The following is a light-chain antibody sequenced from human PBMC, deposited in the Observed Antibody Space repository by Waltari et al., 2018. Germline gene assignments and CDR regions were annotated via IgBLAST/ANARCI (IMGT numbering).Light chain of an antibody. V-gene: IGKV3-15*01. CDR1: QRISYN. CDR3: QQYNNWPQT. J-gene: IGKJ1*01. Sequence: EIVMTQSPATLSVSPGERATLSCRSSQRISYNLAWYQQKPGQAPRLLISAASTRATGIPARFSGSESGTEFTLTINNMQSEDFAVYYCQQYNNWPQTFGQGTRVEIK. CDR2: AAS.